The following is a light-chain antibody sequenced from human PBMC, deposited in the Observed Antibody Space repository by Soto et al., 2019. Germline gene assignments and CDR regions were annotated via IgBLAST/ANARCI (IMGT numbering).Light chain of an antibody. J-gene: IGKJ4*01. CDR3: QRSYNVLS. CDR1: QSISSY. Sequence: DLQMTQSPSSLSASVGDSVTITCRASQSISSYLNWYQQKPGKAPKLLIYGASSLQSGVSSRFSGSGSGTDFTLTISSLQPEDFATYYCQRSYNVLSFGGGTKVEMK. CDR2: GAS. V-gene: IGKV1-39*01.